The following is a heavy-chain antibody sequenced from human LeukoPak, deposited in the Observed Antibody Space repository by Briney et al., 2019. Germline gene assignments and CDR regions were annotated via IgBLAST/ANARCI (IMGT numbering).Heavy chain of an antibody. J-gene: IGHJ4*02. V-gene: IGHV3-23*01. CDR3: AREGYYYFDY. D-gene: IGHD6-13*01. Sequence: GGSLRLSCAASGFTFSDSAMTWVRQAPGKGLEWVSLISFSGGSTYYADSVRGRFTISRDNAKKSLYLRMNSLRAEDTAVYHCAREGYYYFDYWGQGILVTVSS. CDR1: GFTFSDSA. CDR2: ISFSGGST.